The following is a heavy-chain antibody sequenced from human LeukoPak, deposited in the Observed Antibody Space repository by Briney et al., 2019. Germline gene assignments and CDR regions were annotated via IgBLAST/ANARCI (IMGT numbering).Heavy chain of an antibody. CDR2: IKQDGSEK. Sequence: PGGSLRLSCAASGFTFSSYWMSWVRQAPGKGLEWVANIKQDGSEKYYVDSVKGRFTISRDNAKNSLYLQMNSLRAEDTAVYYCARGGIQLWQSYFDDWGQGTLVTVSS. V-gene: IGHV3-7*01. CDR1: GFTFSSYW. J-gene: IGHJ4*02. D-gene: IGHD5-18*01. CDR3: ARGGIQLWQSYFDD.